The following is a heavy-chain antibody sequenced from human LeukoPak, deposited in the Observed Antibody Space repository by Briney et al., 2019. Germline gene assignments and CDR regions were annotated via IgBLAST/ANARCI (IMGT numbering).Heavy chain of an antibody. D-gene: IGHD6-13*01. CDR2: IYSGGST. Sequence: PGGSLRLSCAASGFTVSSNYMSWVRQAPGKGLEWVSVIYSGGSTYYADSVKGRFTISRDNSKNTLYLQMNSLRVDDTAVYYCASPSPGGGAAGLFDYWGQGALVTVSS. CDR1: GFTVSSNY. CDR3: ASPSPGGGAAGLFDY. J-gene: IGHJ4*02. V-gene: IGHV3-53*05.